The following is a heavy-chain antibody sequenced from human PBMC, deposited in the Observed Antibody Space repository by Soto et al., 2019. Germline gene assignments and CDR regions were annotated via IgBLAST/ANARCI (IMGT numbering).Heavy chain of an antibody. J-gene: IGHJ6*02. CDR3: ASPDFWNYGMDV. CDR2: IYYGGNT. Sequence: SETLSLTCTVSGGSIGSSDYYWSWIRQPPGKGLEWIGYIYYGGNTYYNPSLKSRVTISVDTSKNQFSLRLTAVSAADTAVYYCASPDFWNYGMDVWGQGTTVT. CDR1: GGSIGSSDYY. V-gene: IGHV4-30-4*01. D-gene: IGHD3-3*01.